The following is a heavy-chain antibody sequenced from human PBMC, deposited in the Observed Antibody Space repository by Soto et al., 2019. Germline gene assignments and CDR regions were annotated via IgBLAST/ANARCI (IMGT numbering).Heavy chain of an antibody. D-gene: IGHD4-17*01. CDR1: CFSFGSSNYY. CDR2: IFYGGGSGVA. J-gene: IGHJ4*02. V-gene: IGHV4-39*01. CDR3: ARRGGGDSLFDS. Sequence: SDTKPLTCTFSCFSFGSSNYYLGWIRQHQGKGLEWIGNIFYGGGSGVAYYSPSLKSRVTISVDTSKNQFSLNMRSLTAADTAVYFCARRGGGDSLFDSWGQGKLVTVSS.